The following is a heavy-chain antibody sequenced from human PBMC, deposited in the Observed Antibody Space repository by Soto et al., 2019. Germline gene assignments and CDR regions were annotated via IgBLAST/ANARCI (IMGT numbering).Heavy chain of an antibody. Sequence: QVQLVQSGAEVKKPRSSVKVSCKASGGTFSSYAISWVRQAPGQGLEWMGGIIPIFGTANYAQKFQGRVTITADESTSTAYMELSSLRSEDTAVYYCARDQYYYDSSGYPRFDYWGQGTLVTVSS. CDR2: IIPIFGTA. J-gene: IGHJ4*02. D-gene: IGHD3-22*01. V-gene: IGHV1-69*01. CDR1: GGTFSSYA. CDR3: ARDQYYYDSSGYPRFDY.